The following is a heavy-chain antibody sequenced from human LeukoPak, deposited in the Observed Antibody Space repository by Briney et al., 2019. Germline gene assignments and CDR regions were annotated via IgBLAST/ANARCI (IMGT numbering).Heavy chain of an antibody. CDR3: ARSSIIAAAGPYYFDY. CDR2: IMPIFGTA. V-gene: IGHV1-69*06. CDR1: GGTFSSYA. D-gene: IGHD6-13*01. J-gene: IGHJ4*02. Sequence: SVKVSCKASGGTFSSYAISWVRQAPGQGLEWMGGIMPIFGTANYAQKFQGRVTIPADKSTTTAYMELSSLRSEDTAVYYCARSSIIAAAGPYYFDYWGQGTLVTVSS.